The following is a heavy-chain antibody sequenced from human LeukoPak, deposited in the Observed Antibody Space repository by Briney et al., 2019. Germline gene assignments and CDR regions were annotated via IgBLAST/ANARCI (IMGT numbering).Heavy chain of an antibody. D-gene: IGHD6-13*01. V-gene: IGHV3-43D*03. CDR1: GFTFDDYA. Sequence: GGSLRLSCAASGFTFDDYAMHWVRQAPGRGLEWVSLISWDGGSTYYADSVKGRFTISRDNSKDSLYLQMNSLRAEDTALYYCAKDIRGSTSWYGLDYWGQGTLVTVSS. J-gene: IGHJ4*02. CDR3: AKDIRGSTSWYGLDY. CDR2: ISWDGGST.